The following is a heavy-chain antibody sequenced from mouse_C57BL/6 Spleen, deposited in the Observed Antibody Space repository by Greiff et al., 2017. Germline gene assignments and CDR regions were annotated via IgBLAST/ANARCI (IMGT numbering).Heavy chain of an antibody. J-gene: IGHJ2*01. V-gene: IGHV1-22*01. CDR1: GYTFPDYN. D-gene: IGHD1-1*01. CDR3: ARLYYYGSSPDCVDY. Sequence: EVQLQQSGPELVKPGASVKMSCKASGYTFPDYNMHWVKQSHGKSLEWIGYINPNNGGTSYNQKFKGKATLTVTKYSSTAYMEHRSLTSEDAAVYYCARLYYYGSSPDCVDYWGQGTTLTVSS. CDR2: INPNNGGT.